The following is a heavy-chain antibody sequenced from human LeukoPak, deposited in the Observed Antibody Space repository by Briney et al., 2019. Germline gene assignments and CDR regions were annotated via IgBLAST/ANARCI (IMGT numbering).Heavy chain of an antibody. CDR3: AKTGGIAAAH. Sequence: TGGSLRLSCAASGFTFSSYGMSWVRQAPGKGLEWVSGISGSGGSTNYADSVKGRFTISRDNSKSTLYLQMNSLRAEDTALYYCAKTGGIAAAHWGQGTLVTVSS. D-gene: IGHD6-13*01. CDR2: ISGSGGST. J-gene: IGHJ4*02. V-gene: IGHV3-23*01. CDR1: GFTFSSYG.